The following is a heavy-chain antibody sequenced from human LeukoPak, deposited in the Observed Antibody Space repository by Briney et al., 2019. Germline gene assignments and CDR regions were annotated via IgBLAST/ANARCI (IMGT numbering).Heavy chain of an antibody. D-gene: IGHD1-20*01. Sequence: SSETLSLTCTVSGGSISSYYWSWIRQPPGKGLEWIGYIYYSGSTNYNPSLKSRVTISVDTSKNQFSLKLSSVTAADTAVYYCAKENNWNDGRFNYFDYWGQGTLVTVSS. J-gene: IGHJ4*02. V-gene: IGHV4-59*01. CDR1: GGSISSYY. CDR3: AKENNWNDGRFNYFDY. CDR2: IYYSGST.